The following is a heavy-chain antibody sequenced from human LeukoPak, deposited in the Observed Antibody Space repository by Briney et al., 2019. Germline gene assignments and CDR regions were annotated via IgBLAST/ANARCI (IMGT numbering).Heavy chain of an antibody. D-gene: IGHD7-27*01. J-gene: IGHJ4*02. CDR3: ARDPGARRGYYFDY. Sequence: PSETLSLTCTVSGGSISSYYWSWIRQPPGKGLEWIGYVYYSGSTNYNPSLKSRVTISVDTSKNQFSLNLRSVTAADTAVYYCARDPGARRGYYFDYWGQGTLVTVSS. CDR1: GGSISSYY. CDR2: VYYSGST. V-gene: IGHV4-59*12.